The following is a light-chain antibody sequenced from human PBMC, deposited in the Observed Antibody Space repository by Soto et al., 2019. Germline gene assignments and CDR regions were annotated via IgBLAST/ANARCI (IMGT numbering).Light chain of an antibody. CDR1: QSVSSY. J-gene: IGKJ1*01. CDR2: DAS. CDR3: QQYGSSSGT. V-gene: IGKV3-11*01. Sequence: EVVLTQSPATLSLSPVERATLYFRASQSVSSYLAWYQPTPGQAPRLLIYDASNRATGIPARFSGSGSGTDFTLTISSLEPEDFAVYYCQQYGSSSGTCGQGTKGDI.